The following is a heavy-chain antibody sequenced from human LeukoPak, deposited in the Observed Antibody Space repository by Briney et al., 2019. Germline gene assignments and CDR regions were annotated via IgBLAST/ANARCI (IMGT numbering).Heavy chain of an antibody. CDR3: ARKGYGDYNRNFHY. CDR1: GGSISSSNW. J-gene: IGHJ4*02. Sequence: KPSGTPSLTCAVSGGSISSSNWWSWVRQPPGKGLEWIGEIYHSGSTNYNPSLKSRVTISVDKSKNQFSLKLSSVTAADTAVYYCARKGYGDYNRNFHYWGQGTLVTVSS. V-gene: IGHV4-4*02. D-gene: IGHD4-17*01. CDR2: IYHSGST.